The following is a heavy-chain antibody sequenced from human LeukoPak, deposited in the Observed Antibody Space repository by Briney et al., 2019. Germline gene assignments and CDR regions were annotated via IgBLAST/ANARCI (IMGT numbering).Heavy chain of an antibody. CDR2: ISAYNGNT. J-gene: IGHJ4*02. CDR3: ARDSNYYCDSSGYNDYFDF. Sequence: ASVKVSCKASDYTFTNYGVSWVRQAPGQGLEWMGWISAYNGNTKYAHEFQGRVTMTTDTSTSTAYMELKSLRSDDTAVYFCARDSNYYCDSSGYNDYFDFWGQGTLVTVSS. V-gene: IGHV1-18*01. CDR1: DYTFTNYG. D-gene: IGHD3-22*01.